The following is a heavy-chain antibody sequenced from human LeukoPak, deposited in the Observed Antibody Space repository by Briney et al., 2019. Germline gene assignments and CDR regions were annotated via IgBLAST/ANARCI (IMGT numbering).Heavy chain of an antibody. CDR2: IYSGGST. CDR3: ARGRDYVWGSYRYPGCFQH. CDR1: GFTVSSNY. V-gene: IGHV3-53*04. D-gene: IGHD3-16*02. J-gene: IGHJ1*01. Sequence: GGSLRLSCAASGFTVSSNYMSWVRQAPGKGLEWVSVIYSGGSTYYADSVKGRFTISRHNSKNTLYLQMNSLRAEDTAVYYCARGRDYVWGSYRYPGCFQHWGQGTLVTVSS.